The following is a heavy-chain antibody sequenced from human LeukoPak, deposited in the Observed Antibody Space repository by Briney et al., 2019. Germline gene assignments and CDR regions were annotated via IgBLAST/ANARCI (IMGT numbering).Heavy chain of an antibody. J-gene: IGHJ3*02. V-gene: IGHV3-66*02. D-gene: IGHD5-12*01. CDR1: GFTVSSNY. CDR3: ARDSGYTGSDAFDI. Sequence: PGGSLRLSWAASGFTVSSNYMSWVRQAPGKGLEWVSVIYSAGRTYYADSVKGRFTISRDNSKNTLYLQMDSLRTEDTAVYYCARDSGYTGSDAFDIRGQGTMVTVSS. CDR2: IYSAGRT.